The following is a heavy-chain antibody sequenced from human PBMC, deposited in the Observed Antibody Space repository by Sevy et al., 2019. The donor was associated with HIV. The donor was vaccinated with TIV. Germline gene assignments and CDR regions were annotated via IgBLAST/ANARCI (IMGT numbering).Heavy chain of an antibody. D-gene: IGHD3-9*01. CDR2: ISAYNGNT. J-gene: IGHJ4*02. Sequence: ASMKVSCKASGYTFTSYGISWVRQAPGQGLEWMGWISAYNGNTNYAQKLQGRVTMTTDTSTSTAYMELRSLRSDDTAVYYCARDGGYDILTGFDYWGQGTLVTVSS. CDR3: ARDGGYDILTGFDY. CDR1: GYTFTSYG. V-gene: IGHV1-18*04.